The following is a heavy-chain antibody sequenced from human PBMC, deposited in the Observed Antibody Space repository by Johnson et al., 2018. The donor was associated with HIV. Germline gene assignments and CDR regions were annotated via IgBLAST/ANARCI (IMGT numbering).Heavy chain of an antibody. Sequence: QVQLVESGGGLVKPGGSLRLSCTASGFIFSDYYLNLIRQAPGKGLEWISFISSGGGTTSYSDSVKGRFTISRDNGKKSLYLQMDSLRAEDTAVYYCARAGYSSGWYERAFDIWGQGTMVTVSS. J-gene: IGHJ3*02. CDR2: ISSGGGTT. CDR3: ARAGYSSGWYERAFDI. D-gene: IGHD6-19*01. V-gene: IGHV3-11*04. CDR1: GFIFSDYY.